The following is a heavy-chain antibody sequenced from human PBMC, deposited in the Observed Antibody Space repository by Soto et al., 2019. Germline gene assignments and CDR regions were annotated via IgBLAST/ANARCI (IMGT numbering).Heavy chain of an antibody. V-gene: IGHV4-59*01. CDR1: GGSMSGNY. CDR2: IYYSGST. J-gene: IGHJ4*02. D-gene: IGHD6-19*01. Sequence: PSETLSLTCTVSGGSMSGNYWSWIRQPPGKGLEWIGYIYYSGSTNYNPSLKSRVTISVDTSKNQFSLKLTSVIAADTAVYFCARGGWYVEDWGQGTLVTVSS. CDR3: ARGGWYVED.